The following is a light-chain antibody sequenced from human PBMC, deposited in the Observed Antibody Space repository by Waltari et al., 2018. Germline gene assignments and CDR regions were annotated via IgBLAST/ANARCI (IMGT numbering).Light chain of an antibody. CDR1: SSDIGNNY. CDR2: DNN. CDR3: GTWDGSLSAL. J-gene: IGLJ2*01. Sequence: QSVLTQPPSVSAAPGQTVTISCSGSSSDIGNNYVSWYQQLPGTAPKLLIYDNNKRPSGIPARFSGSKSGTSATLGITGLQTGDEADYYCGTWDGSLSALFGGGTKLTVL. V-gene: IGLV1-51*01.